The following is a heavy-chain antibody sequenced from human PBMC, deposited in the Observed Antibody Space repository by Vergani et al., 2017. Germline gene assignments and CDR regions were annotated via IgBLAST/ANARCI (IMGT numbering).Heavy chain of an antibody. Sequence: VQMVESGGGVVQPGRSLRLSCAVSGLTFDDYAMHWVRRAPGKGLEWVSGISWDSRYIGYADSVKGRFTVSRDNAKKSLYLPMHSLRDEDSALYYCVKGPTIYGEVNDYFDKWGQGTLVLVPS. CDR1: GLTFDDYA. J-gene: IGHJ4*02. CDR2: ISWDSRYI. CDR3: VKGPTIYGEVNDYFDK. D-gene: IGHD3-3*01. V-gene: IGHV3-9*01.